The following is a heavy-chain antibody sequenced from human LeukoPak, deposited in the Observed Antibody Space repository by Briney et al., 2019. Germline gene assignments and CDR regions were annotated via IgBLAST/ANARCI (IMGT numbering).Heavy chain of an antibody. D-gene: IGHD6-19*01. V-gene: IGHV1-69*13. CDR3: ARCIAVAGRGAYYYYGMDV. CDR1: GGTFSSYP. J-gene: IGHJ6*02. Sequence: SVKVSCKASGGTFSSYPMSWVRQAAGQELEWMGGINPIIGTSNYAKNFQDRGTITAHASTSTAYMELSSLRSEDTAVYYCARCIAVAGRGAYYYYGMDVWGQGTTVTVSS. CDR2: INPIIGTS.